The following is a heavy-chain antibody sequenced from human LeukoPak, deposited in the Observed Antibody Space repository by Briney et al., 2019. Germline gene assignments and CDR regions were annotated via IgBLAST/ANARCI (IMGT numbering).Heavy chain of an antibody. D-gene: IGHD2-21*02. J-gene: IGHJ4*02. CDR3: ARSTAHLDH. V-gene: IGHV3-33*01. CDR1: GFTFSSYG. Sequence: PGRSLRLSCAASGFTFSSYGMHWVRQAPGKGLEWVAFIRNDGSTKFYADSVKGRFTISRDNAKNSLYLQMNSLRAEDTAVYYCARSTAHLDHWGQGTLVTVSS. CDR2: IRNDGSTK.